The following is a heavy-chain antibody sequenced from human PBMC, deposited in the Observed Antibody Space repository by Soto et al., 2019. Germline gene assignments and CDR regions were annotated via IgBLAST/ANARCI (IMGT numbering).Heavy chain of an antibody. Sequence: EVQLVESGGVLVKPGGSLRLSCAASGFTFSSYSMNWVRQAPGKGLEWVPSISSSSSYIYYSGSVKGRHNIARDNAKNSLYLELNSLRAEDTAVYYCARVEDAYNPCYYYGTAVWGQGTTVTVSS. CDR1: GFTFSSYS. V-gene: IGHV3-21*01. J-gene: IGHJ6*02. CDR2: ISSSSSYI. D-gene: IGHD1-20*01. CDR3: ARVEDAYNPCYYYGTAV.